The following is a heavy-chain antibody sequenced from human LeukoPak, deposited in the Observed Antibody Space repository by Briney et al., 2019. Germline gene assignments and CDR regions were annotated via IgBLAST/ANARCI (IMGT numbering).Heavy chain of an antibody. CDR1: GGSISGYY. CDR2: IYYSRST. D-gene: IGHD4-17*01. V-gene: IGHV4-59*01. Sequence: PAETLSLTCTVSGGSISGYYWSWIRQPPGKGLEWIGYIYYSRSTTNNPPLKSRVTISVNPSNNQFSLKLSSVTAADTAVYYCARGFAYGDTESFDYWRRGTLVT. J-gene: IGHJ4*02. CDR3: ARGFAYGDTESFDY.